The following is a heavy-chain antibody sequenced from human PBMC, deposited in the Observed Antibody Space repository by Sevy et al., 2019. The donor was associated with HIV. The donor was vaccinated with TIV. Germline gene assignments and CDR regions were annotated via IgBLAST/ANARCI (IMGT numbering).Heavy chain of an antibody. CDR3: ATSRGYSGYDYSYYYYGMDV. V-gene: IGHV1-24*01. CDR1: GYTLTELS. CDR2: FDPEDGET. J-gene: IGHJ6*02. Sequence: ASEKVSCKVSGYTLTELSMHWVRQAPGKGLEWMGGFDPEDGETIYAQKFQGRVTMTEDTSTDTAYMELSSLRSEDTAVYYCATSRGYSGYDYSYYYYGMDVWGQGTTVTVSS. D-gene: IGHD5-12*01.